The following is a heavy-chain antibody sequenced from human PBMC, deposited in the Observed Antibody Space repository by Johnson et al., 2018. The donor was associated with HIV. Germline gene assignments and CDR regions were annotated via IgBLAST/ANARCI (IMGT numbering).Heavy chain of an antibody. CDR2: ISYDGSNK. V-gene: IGHV3-30*18. D-gene: IGHD2-8*02. Sequence: QVQLVESGGGVVQPGRSLRLSCAASGFTFSSYGMHWVRQAPGKGLEWVAVISYDGSNKYYADSVKGRFTISRDNSKNTLYLQMNSLIPEDTAVYYCAKSGLFVLVVYAPDFFDIWCQGTMVTVSS. CDR1: GFTFSSYG. CDR3: AKSGLFVLVVYAPDFFDI. J-gene: IGHJ3*02.